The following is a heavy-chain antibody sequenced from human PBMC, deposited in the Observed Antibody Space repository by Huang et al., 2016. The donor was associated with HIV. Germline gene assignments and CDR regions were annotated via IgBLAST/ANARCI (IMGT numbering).Heavy chain of an antibody. CDR1: GFSFTNYW. J-gene: IGHJ4*02. D-gene: IGHD5-18*01. Sequence: EVQLVQSGAEVKKPGESLKISCKGSGFSFTNYWIGWVRQMPGKGLEWMGIFYPGDSDTTYSPSFRGQFTISADKSINTAYLQWNSLKASDSAMYYCARPLLGYSNGYYFDYWGQGTLVTVSS. CDR2: FYPGDSDT. V-gene: IGHV5-51*03. CDR3: ARPLLGYSNGYYFDY.